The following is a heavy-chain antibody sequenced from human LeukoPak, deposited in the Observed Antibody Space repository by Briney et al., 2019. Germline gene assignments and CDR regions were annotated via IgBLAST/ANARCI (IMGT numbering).Heavy chain of an antibody. CDR2: ISAYNGNT. CDR3: ARDPPYYDFWSGPRPHYYYYYMDV. CDR1: GYTFTSYG. Sequence: ASVKVSCKASGYTFTSYGISWVRQAPGQGLEWMGWISAYNGNTNYAQKLQGRVTMTTDTSTSTAYMELRSLRPDDTAVYYCARDPPYYDFWSGPRPHYYYYYMDVWGKGTTVTVSS. D-gene: IGHD3-3*01. J-gene: IGHJ6*03. V-gene: IGHV1-18*01.